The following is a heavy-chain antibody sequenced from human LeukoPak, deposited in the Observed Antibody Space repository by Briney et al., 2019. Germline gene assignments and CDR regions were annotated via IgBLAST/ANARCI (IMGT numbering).Heavy chain of an antibody. CDR1: GGSISSGSYY. D-gene: IGHD6-19*01. CDR2: IYTSGST. Sequence: SETLSLTCTVSGGSISSGSYYWSWIRQPAGKGLEWIGRIYTSGSTNYNPSLKSRVTISVDTSKNQFSLKLSSVTAADTAVYYCARTSPQQWLVRDWGQGTLVTVSS. J-gene: IGHJ4*02. CDR3: ARTSPQQWLVRD. V-gene: IGHV4-61*02.